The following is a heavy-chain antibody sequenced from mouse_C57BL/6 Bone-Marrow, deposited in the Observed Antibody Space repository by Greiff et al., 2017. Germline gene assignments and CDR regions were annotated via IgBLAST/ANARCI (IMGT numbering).Heavy chain of an antibody. CDR1: GYAFTNYL. Sequence: QVQLKQSGAELVRPGTSVKVSCKASGYAFTNYLIEWVKQRPGQGLEWIGVINPGSGGTNYNEKFKGKATLTADKSSSTAYMQLSRLTSGDSAVYFCARSTAVVANYYAMDYWGQGTSVTVAS. CDR2: INPGSGGT. CDR3: ARSTAVVANYYAMDY. D-gene: IGHD1-1*01. J-gene: IGHJ4*01. V-gene: IGHV1-54*01.